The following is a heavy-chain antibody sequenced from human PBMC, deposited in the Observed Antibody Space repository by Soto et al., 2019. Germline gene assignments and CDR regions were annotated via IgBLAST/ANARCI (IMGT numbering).Heavy chain of an antibody. CDR2: IYYTGDT. Sequence: ASETLSLTCTVSGDSTTSGGYYWSWVRQHPGKGLEWVGSIYYTGDTYYNPSLKSRITVSIDTSKNEFSLMVSSVTAADTAVYFCARGAPRPRDVPTYFHIWGQGTLVTVSS. J-gene: IGHJ4*02. V-gene: IGHV4-31*03. CDR1: GDSTTSGGYY. CDR3: ARGAPRPRDVPTYFHI. D-gene: IGHD1-26*01.